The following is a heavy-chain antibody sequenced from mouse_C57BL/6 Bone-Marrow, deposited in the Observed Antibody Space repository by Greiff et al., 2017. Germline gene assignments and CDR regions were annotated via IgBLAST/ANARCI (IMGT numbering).Heavy chain of an antibody. J-gene: IGHJ2*01. D-gene: IGHD2-4*01. CDR3: TKVYYDYDGFY. CDR1: GFNIKDDY. CDR2: IDPENGDT. V-gene: IGHV14-4*01. Sequence: VQLQQSGAELVRPGASVKLSCTASGFNIKDDYMHWVKQRPEQGLEWIGWIDPENGDTEYASKFQGKATITADTSSNTAYLQLSSLTSEDTAVYYCTKVYYDYDGFYGGQGTTLTVSS.